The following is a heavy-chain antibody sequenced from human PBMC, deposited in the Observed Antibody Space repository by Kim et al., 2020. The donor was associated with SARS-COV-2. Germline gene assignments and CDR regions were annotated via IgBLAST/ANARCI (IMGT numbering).Heavy chain of an antibody. Sequence: AQKFQGRVTITADESTSTAYMELSSLRSEDTAVYYCASGYYDFWSGSLDYWGQGTLVTVSS. V-gene: IGHV1-69*01. CDR3: ASGYYDFWSGSLDY. J-gene: IGHJ4*02. D-gene: IGHD3-3*01.